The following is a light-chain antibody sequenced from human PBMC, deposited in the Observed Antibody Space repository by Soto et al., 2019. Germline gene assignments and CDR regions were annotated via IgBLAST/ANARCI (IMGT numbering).Light chain of an antibody. V-gene: IGKV3-20*01. Sequence: EIVLTQSPGTLSLSPGERATLSCRASQSVSSSYLVWYQQKPGQAPRLLIYGASSRATGIPDRFSGTGSGTDFTLTISRLEPEDSAVYFCQQYGSSPTLTFGGGTKVEIK. CDR2: GAS. CDR1: QSVSSSY. CDR3: QQYGSSPTLT. J-gene: IGKJ4*01.